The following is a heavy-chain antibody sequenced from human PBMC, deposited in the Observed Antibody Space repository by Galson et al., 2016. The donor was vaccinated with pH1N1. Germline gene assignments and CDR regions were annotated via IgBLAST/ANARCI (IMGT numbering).Heavy chain of an antibody. J-gene: IGHJ4*02. Sequence: QSGAEVNEPGESLTISCKGSASSFTSYWISWVRQMPGKGLEWMGRINPRDSYTDYSPSFQGHVTISTDESISTAYLKWSTLKASDTAIYYCATGPSPDYWGQGTLVIVSS. V-gene: IGHV5-10-1*01. CDR2: INPRDSYT. CDR3: ATGPSPDY. CDR1: ASSFTSYW.